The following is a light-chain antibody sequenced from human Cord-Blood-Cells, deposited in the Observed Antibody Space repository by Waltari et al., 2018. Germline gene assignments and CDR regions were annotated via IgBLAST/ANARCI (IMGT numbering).Light chain of an antibody. J-gene: IGLJ3*02. V-gene: IGLV1-40*01. CDR1: SSNIGAGYD. Sequence: QSVLTQPPSVSGAPGQRVTISCTGRSSNIGAGYDVNWYQQLPGTAPKLLIYGNSNRPSGVPDRFSGSKSGTSASLAIPGLQAEDEADYYCQSYDSSHWVFGGGTKLTVL. CDR3: QSYDSSHWV. CDR2: GNS.